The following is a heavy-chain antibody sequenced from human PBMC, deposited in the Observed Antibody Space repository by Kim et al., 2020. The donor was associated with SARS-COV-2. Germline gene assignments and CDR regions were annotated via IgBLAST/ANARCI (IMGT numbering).Heavy chain of an antibody. D-gene: IGHD3-22*01. CDR3: ARRYCCDSGGYYAFDI. Sequence: NDADYVEGRFTISRDNAKNTLYLQMNRLRAGDTAVYYCARRYCCDSGGYYAFDIWGQGTMVTVSS. V-gene: IGHV3-74*01. J-gene: IGHJ3*02.